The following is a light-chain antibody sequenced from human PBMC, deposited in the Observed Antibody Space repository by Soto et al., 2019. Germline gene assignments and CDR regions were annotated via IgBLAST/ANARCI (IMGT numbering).Light chain of an antibody. CDR2: DSS. Sequence: DIQMTQSPSSLSASVGDRVTITCQASQDIKYYLNWYQHRPGKDPELLIYDSSNLEEGVPSRFSGSGSGTDFTFTISSLQPEDIATYYCQQYENVPLTFGGGTKVEIK. CDR3: QQYENVPLT. V-gene: IGKV1-33*01. J-gene: IGKJ4*01. CDR1: QDIKYY.